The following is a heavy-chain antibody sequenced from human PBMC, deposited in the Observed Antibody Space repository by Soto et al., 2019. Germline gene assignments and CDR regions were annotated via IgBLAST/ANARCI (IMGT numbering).Heavy chain of an antibody. J-gene: IGHJ6*02. V-gene: IGHV3-11*01. CDR1: GFTFSDSY. Sequence: LRLSFAASGFTFSDSYMSWIRQAPGKGLEWISYITFSGNTVYYADSLKGRFTISRDNAKNSLYLQMNRLRAEDTAVYYCARVSWREKYGMDVWGQGTTVTVSS. CDR2: ITFSGNTV. CDR3: ARVSWREKYGMDV.